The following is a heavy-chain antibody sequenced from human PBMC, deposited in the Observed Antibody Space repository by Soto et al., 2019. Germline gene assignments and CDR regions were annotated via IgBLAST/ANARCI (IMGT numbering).Heavy chain of an antibody. Sequence: QVQLQQWGAGLLKPSETLSLTCAVYGGSFSGYSWSWIRQPPGKGLVWIGEINHSGSTNYNPSLKSRVTISVDSSKNQFSLQLSSVTSADTAVYYCARGASGYYDSSGYYSPYAFDFWGQGTLVTVSS. J-gene: IGHJ4*02. D-gene: IGHD3-22*01. CDR2: INHSGST. CDR1: GGSFSGYS. CDR3: ARGASGYYDSSGYYSPYAFDF. V-gene: IGHV4-34*01.